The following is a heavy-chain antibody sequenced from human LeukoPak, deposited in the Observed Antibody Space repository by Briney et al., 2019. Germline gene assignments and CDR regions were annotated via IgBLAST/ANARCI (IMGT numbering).Heavy chain of an antibody. Sequence: ASVKVSCKVSGYTLTELSMHWVRQAPGKGLEWMGGFDPEDGETIYAQKFQGRVTMTEDTSTDTAYMELSSLRSEDTAVYYCAKEEGYYYYMDVWGKGTTVTVSS. CDR1: GYTLTELS. CDR2: FDPEDGET. V-gene: IGHV1-24*01. J-gene: IGHJ6*03. CDR3: AKEEGYYYYMDV.